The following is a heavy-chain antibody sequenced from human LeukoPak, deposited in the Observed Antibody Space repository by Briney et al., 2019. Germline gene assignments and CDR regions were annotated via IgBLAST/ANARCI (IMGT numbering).Heavy chain of an antibody. D-gene: IGHD3-16*01. Sequence: GASVTVSFTASGYTFTAYYLHWVRQAPGQGLEWMGWINPNSGGTNYAQKFQGRVTMTRDTSISTAYMELSRLRSDDTAVYYCASLPGPGGPIDYWGQGTLVTVSS. CDR2: INPNSGGT. CDR3: ASLPGPGGPIDY. V-gene: IGHV1-2*02. CDR1: GYTFTAYY. J-gene: IGHJ4*02.